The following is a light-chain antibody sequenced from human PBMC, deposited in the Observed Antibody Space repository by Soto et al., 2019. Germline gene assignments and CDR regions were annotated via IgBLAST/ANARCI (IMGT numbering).Light chain of an antibody. Sequence: QSALTQPASVSGSPGQSITISCTGTSSDVGGNKYVSWYQQYPGKVPKLLINKVTNRPSGVSYRFSGSKSGNTASLTISALLAEDEAPYFCASSTSDSLYVFGTGTKVTVL. V-gene: IGLV2-14*01. CDR1: SSDVGGNKY. CDR3: ASSTSDSLYV. CDR2: KVT. J-gene: IGLJ1*01.